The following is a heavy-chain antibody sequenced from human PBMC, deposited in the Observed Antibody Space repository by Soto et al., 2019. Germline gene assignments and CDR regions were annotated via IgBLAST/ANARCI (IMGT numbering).Heavy chain of an antibody. J-gene: IGHJ4*02. D-gene: IGHD3-3*01. CDR2: ISSSGSTI. V-gene: IGHV3-48*03. Sequence: EVQLVESGGGLVQPGGSLRLSCAASGFTFSSYEMNWVRQAPGKGLEWVSYISSSGSTIYYADSVKGRFTISRDNAKNSLYLQMNSLRAEDTAVYYCARGYYDFWSGYYTPFDYWGQGTPVTVSS. CDR3: ARGYYDFWSGYYTPFDY. CDR1: GFTFSSYE.